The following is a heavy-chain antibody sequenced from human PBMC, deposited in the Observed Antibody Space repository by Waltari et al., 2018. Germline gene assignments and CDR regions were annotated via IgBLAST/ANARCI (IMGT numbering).Heavy chain of an antibody. D-gene: IGHD2-2*01. Sequence: QVQLQESGPGLVKPSQTLSLTCTVSGGSISSGSYYWSWIRKPAGKGLEWIGYIYTRGSTNYNPSLKSRVTISVDTSKNQFSLKLSSVTAADTAVYYCARGGIVVVPAAMGYGMDVWGQGTTVTVSS. CDR2: IYTRGST. CDR1: GGSISSGSYY. J-gene: IGHJ6*02. CDR3: ARGGIVVVPAAMGYGMDV. V-gene: IGHV4-61*09.